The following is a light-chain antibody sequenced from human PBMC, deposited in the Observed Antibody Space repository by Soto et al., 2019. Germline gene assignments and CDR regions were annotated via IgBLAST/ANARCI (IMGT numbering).Light chain of an antibody. CDR3: QQSYRSPPT. V-gene: IGKV1-39*01. Sequence: DIQMTQSPSSLSASVGDRVTITCRASQSITSKLNWYQQKPGKVPNLLIYAASSLQSGVPSRFSGSGSGTDSTLTISSLQPEDFATYYCQQSYRSPPTFGQGTKVDIK. J-gene: IGKJ1*01. CDR1: QSITSK. CDR2: AAS.